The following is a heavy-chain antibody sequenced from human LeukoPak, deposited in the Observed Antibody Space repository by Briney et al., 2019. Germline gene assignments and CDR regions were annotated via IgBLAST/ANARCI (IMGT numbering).Heavy chain of an antibody. Sequence: ASVKVSCTASGYTFTGYYMHWVRQAPGQGLEWIGWINPNSGGTNNAQKFQGRVTMTRDTSISTAYMELSRLRSDDTAVYYRARDSALTMIVVVITVGAFDIWGQGTMVTVSS. V-gene: IGHV1-2*02. D-gene: IGHD3-22*01. CDR2: INPNSGGT. J-gene: IGHJ3*02. CDR1: GYTFTGYY. CDR3: ARDSALTMIVVVITVGAFDI.